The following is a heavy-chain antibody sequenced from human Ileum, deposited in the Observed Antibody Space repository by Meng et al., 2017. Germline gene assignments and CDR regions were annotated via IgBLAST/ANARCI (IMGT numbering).Heavy chain of an antibody. J-gene: IGHJ4*02. D-gene: IGHD3-10*01. CDR1: GFSFSNYV. Sequence: GESLKISCAASGFSFSNYVMSWVRQAPGKGLEWVAAISGSGGRTFHADSVRGRFSISRDNSKNTLYLQMNSLRVEDTAVYYCAKEEGSGSYYTGYWGQGNLVTVSS. CDR2: ISGSGGRT. V-gene: IGHV3-23*01. CDR3: AKEEGSGSYYTGY.